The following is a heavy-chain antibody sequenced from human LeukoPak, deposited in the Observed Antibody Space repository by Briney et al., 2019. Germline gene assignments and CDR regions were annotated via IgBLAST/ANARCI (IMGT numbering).Heavy chain of an antibody. Sequence: GGSLRLSCAASGFTFNSHGMFWVRQAPGKGPEWLAVISYDGSNKYYAEALKGRFTISRDNSKNTVYLQMNSLRAEDTAVYYCAKGDRRSYPGGRDSFDPWGQGTLVIVSS. V-gene: IGHV3-30*18. CDR2: ISYDGSNK. CDR1: GFTFNSHG. D-gene: IGHD3-16*01. CDR3: AKGDRRSYPGGRDSFDP. J-gene: IGHJ5*02.